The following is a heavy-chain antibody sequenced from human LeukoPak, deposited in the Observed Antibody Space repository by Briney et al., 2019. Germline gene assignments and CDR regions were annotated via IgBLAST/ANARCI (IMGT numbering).Heavy chain of an antibody. V-gene: IGHV3-23*01. Sequence: GGSLRLSCAASGFTFSSYAMSWVRQAPGKGLEWVSAISGSGGSTYYADSVKGRFTISRDNSKNTLYLQMNSLRAEDTAVYYCAKQPGSVVDSSGSLSRHWGQGTLVTVSS. D-gene: IGHD3-22*01. J-gene: IGHJ4*02. CDR2: ISGSGGST. CDR3: AKQPGSVVDSSGSLSRH. CDR1: GFTFSSYA.